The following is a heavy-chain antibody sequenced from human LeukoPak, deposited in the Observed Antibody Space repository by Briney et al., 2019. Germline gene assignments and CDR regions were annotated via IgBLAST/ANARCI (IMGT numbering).Heavy chain of an antibody. CDR2: ISSSSSYI. D-gene: IGHD2-15*01. Sequence: GRSLRLSCAASGFTFSSYSMNWVRQAPGKGLEWVSSISSSSSYIYYADSVKGRFTISRDNAKNSLYLQMNSLRAEDTAVYYCARSPYCSGGSCYSGATYYFDYWGQGTLVTVSS. J-gene: IGHJ4*02. CDR3: ARSPYCSGGSCYSGATYYFDY. V-gene: IGHV3-21*01. CDR1: GFTFSSYS.